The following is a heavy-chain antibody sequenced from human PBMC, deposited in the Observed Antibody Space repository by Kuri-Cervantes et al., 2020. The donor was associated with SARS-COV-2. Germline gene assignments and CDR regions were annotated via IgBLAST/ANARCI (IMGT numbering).Heavy chain of an antibody. CDR3: ARQRGGFLEWLLYYDY. Sequence: SETLSLTCTVSGGSISSSSYYWGWIRQPPGKGLEWIGSIYYSGSTYYNPSLKSRVTISVDTSKNQFSLKLSSVTAADTAVYYCARQRGGFLEWLLYYDYWGQGTVVTVSS. CDR2: IYYSGST. V-gene: IGHV4-39*01. CDR1: GGSISSSSYY. J-gene: IGHJ4*02. D-gene: IGHD3-3*01.